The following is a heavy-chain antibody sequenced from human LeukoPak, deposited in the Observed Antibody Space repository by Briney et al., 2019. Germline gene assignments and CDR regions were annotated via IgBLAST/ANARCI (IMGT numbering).Heavy chain of an antibody. CDR1: GGSISSSSYY. CDR3: AREGYYYDSSGYY. D-gene: IGHD3-22*01. J-gene: IGHJ4*02. CDR2: IYYSGSP. V-gene: IGHV4-39*02. Sequence: PSETLSLTCTVSGGSISSSSYYWGWIRQPPGKGLEWIGSIYYSGSPYYNPSLKSRVTISVDTSKKQFSLKLSSVTAADTAVYYCAREGYYYDSSGYYWGQGTLVTVSS.